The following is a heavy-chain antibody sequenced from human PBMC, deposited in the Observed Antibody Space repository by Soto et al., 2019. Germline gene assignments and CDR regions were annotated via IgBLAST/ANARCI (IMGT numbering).Heavy chain of an antibody. CDR3: ARMVAESYDYSSDSFPDY. Sequence: SETLSLTCTVSGGSIRSGDYYWSWIRQPPGKGLEWIGYIYYSGSTYYNPSLKSRVTISVDTSKNHFSLKLSSVTAADTAVYYCARMVAESYDYSSDSFPDYWSQGTLVTVSS. V-gene: IGHV4-30-4*01. J-gene: IGHJ4*02. CDR2: IYYSGST. CDR1: GGSIRSGDYY. D-gene: IGHD3-22*01.